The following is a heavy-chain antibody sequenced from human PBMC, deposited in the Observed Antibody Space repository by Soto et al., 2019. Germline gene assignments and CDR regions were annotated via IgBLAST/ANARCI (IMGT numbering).Heavy chain of an antibody. Sequence: ASVKVSCKASGYTFTSYYMHWVRQAPGQGLEWMGIINPSGGSTSYAQKFQGRVTMTRDTSTSTVYMELSSLRSEDTAEYYCAREFIKGGDIAVVPAAMISDAFDIWGQGTMVTVSS. CDR3: AREFIKGGDIAVVPAAMISDAFDI. V-gene: IGHV1-46*03. CDR2: INPSGGST. J-gene: IGHJ3*02. D-gene: IGHD2-2*01. CDR1: GYTFTSYY.